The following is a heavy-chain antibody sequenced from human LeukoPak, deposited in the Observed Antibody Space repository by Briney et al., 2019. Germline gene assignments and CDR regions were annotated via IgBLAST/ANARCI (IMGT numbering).Heavy chain of an antibody. CDR1: GFTFSSYA. V-gene: IGHV3-23*01. Sequence: GGSLRLSCAASGFTFSSYAMSWVRQAPGKGLEWVSAISGSGGSTYYADSVKGRFTTSRDNSKNTLYLQMNSLRAEDTAVYYCAKGIVVVPAGRGAYYYGMDVWGQGTTVTVSS. J-gene: IGHJ6*02. CDR3: AKGIVVVPAGRGAYYYGMDV. D-gene: IGHD2-2*01. CDR2: ISGSGGST.